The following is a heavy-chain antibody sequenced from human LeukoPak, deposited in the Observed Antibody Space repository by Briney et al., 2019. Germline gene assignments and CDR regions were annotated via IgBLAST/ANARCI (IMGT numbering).Heavy chain of an antibody. V-gene: IGHV4-34*01. CDR2: INHSGST. Sequence: SETLSLTCAVYGGSFSGYYWSWIRQPPGKGLEWIGEINHSGSTNYNPSLKSRVTISVDTSKNQFSLKLSSVTAADTAVYYCARAALLGGSPLDYWGQGTLVTVSS. J-gene: IGHJ4*02. D-gene: IGHD1-26*01. CDR1: GGSFSGYY. CDR3: ARAALLGGSPLDY.